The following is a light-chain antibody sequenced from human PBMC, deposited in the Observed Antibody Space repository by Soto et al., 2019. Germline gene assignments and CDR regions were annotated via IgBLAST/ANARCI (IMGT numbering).Light chain of an antibody. J-gene: IGKJ3*01. CDR2: ATS. CDR1: QGINHY. CDR3: QKHNSAPLF. V-gene: IGKV1-27*01. Sequence: DIPMTQSPSSLSASVGDRVTITCRASQGINHYLAWFQQKPGKVPKLLIYATSTLPSGVPSRFSGSAFGTDFTLTLSSLQPEDVATYYCQKHNSAPLFFGPGTKVQIK.